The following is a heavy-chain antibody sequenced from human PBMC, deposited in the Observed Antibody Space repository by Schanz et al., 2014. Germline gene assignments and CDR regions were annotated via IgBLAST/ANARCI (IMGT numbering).Heavy chain of an antibody. CDR1: GFTFSSYA. CDR3: AKDPSHGDYDYYFDY. V-gene: IGHV3-48*04. Sequence: VQLLQFGGGVVQPGRSLRLSCAASGFTFSSYAMHWVRQAPGKGLEWVSYICSSGNTIYYADSVKGRFTISRDNAKNSLYLQMNSLRAEDTAVYYCAKDPSHGDYDYYFDYWGQGTLVTVSS. CDR2: ICSSGNTI. J-gene: IGHJ4*02. D-gene: IGHD3-22*01.